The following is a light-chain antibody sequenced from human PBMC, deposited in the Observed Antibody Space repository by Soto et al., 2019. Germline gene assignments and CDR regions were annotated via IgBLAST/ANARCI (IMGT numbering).Light chain of an antibody. J-gene: IGKJ1*01. Sequence: EIVLTQSPGTLSLSPGERATLSCRASQSVSSNYLAWYQQKPGQAPRLLIYAASSRAAGVPDRFSGSGSGTDFPPTISRLEPEDFAVYCCQQYGGSPPTFGQGTKVDIK. CDR2: AAS. V-gene: IGKV3-20*01. CDR1: QSVSSNY. CDR3: QQYGGSPPT.